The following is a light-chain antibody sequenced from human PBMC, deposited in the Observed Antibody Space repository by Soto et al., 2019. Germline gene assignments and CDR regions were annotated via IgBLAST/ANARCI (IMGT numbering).Light chain of an antibody. Sequence: QSALTQPASLSGSPGQSITISCTGTSSDIGGYNYVSWYQQHPGKAPKLIIHDVTNRPSGVSDRFFGSKSGNTASLTISGHQAEDDADYYCSSYRASSTTHYVFGTGTKVTVL. V-gene: IGLV2-14*03. CDR2: DVT. CDR3: SSYRASSTTHYV. J-gene: IGLJ1*01. CDR1: SSDIGGYNY.